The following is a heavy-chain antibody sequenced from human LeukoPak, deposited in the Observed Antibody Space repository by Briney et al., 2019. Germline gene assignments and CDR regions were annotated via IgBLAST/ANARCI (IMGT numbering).Heavy chain of an antibody. CDR2: ISGGGTYI. CDR3: ARDGYCNSITCFDY. D-gene: IGHD2-2*03. CDR1: GFTFSSYT. J-gene: IGHJ4*02. V-gene: IGHV3-21*01. Sequence: GGSLRLSCAASGFTFSSYTMNWVRQAPGKGLEWVSSISGGGTYIYYADSVKGRFTISRDNTKNSVYLQMNGLRAEDTAIYYCARDGYCNSITCFDYWGQGTLVTVSS.